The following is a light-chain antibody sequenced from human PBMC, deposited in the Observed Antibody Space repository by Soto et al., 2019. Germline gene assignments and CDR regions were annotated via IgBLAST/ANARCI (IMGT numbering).Light chain of an antibody. CDR3: TSYTSTIPDV. V-gene: IGLV2-14*01. Sequence: AVLTQPASVSGSPRQSITISCTGTSNDVSGYNYVSWYQQHPGQAPKLIIYEFSDRPSGVSPRFSGSKAGNTASLTISGLQVEDEADYFCTSYTSTIPDVFGSGTKGTVL. CDR1: SNDVSGYNY. J-gene: IGLJ1*01. CDR2: EFS.